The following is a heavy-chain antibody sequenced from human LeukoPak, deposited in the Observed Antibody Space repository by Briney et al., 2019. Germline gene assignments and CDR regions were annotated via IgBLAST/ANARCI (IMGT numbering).Heavy chain of an antibody. CDR3: ASPLGGFDN. V-gene: IGHV4-39*01. CDR2: IYYTGST. Sequence: KASETLSLTCTVSGGSISSSSYYWGWIRQPPGKGLEWIGSIYYTGSTHYNSSLKSRVTMSVDTSKNQFSLKLSSVTAADTAVYYCASPLGGFDNWGQGTLVTVSS. D-gene: IGHD3-16*01. J-gene: IGHJ4*02. CDR1: GGSISSSSYY.